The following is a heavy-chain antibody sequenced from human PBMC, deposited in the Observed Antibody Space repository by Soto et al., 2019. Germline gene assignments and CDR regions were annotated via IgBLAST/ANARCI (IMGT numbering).Heavy chain of an antibody. CDR3: AGHNYGSGSTYFDY. J-gene: IGHJ4*02. CDR2: NYYSGST. V-gene: IGHV4-59*08. CDR1: GGSISSYY. D-gene: IGHD3-10*01. Sequence: QVQLQESGPGLVKPSETLSLTCTVSGGSISSYYWSWIRQPPGKGLEWIGYNYYSGSTNYNPSLKSRVTISVDTSKSQCSLKLNSMTAADTAVYYCAGHNYGSGSTYFDYWGQGTLVTVSS.